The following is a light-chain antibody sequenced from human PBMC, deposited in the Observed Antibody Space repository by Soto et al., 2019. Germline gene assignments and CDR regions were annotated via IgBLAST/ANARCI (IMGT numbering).Light chain of an antibody. V-gene: IGKV1-9*01. J-gene: IGKJ2*01. Sequence: IQLTQSPSSLSASVGDRVTITCRASQAISGYLAWYQQNPGQAPKLLIYAASTLQSGVPSRFSGSGSGTDFTLTISSLHPADFATYYCQQFKSYPYTFGQATKVDIK. CDR3: QQFKSYPYT. CDR2: AAS. CDR1: QAISGY.